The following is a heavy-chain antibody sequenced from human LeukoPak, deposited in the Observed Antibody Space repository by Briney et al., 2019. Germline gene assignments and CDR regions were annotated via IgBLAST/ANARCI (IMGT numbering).Heavy chain of an antibody. V-gene: IGHV3-53*01. Sequence: GGSLRLSCAASGLTVSSNYMSWVPQAPGRGREWVSLNYSSGSTYYADSVKGRFTISRDNSKNTLFLQINSLTAEDTAMYYCTRTFLSGDGYKVGYFDYWGQGTLVTVSS. CDR1: GLTVSSNY. CDR3: TRTFLSGDGYKVGYFDY. CDR2: NYSSGST. D-gene: IGHD5-24*01. J-gene: IGHJ4*02.